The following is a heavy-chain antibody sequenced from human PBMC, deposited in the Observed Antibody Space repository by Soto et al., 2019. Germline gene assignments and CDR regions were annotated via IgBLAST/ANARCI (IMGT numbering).Heavy chain of an antibody. Sequence: PSETLSLTCAVYGGSFSDYYWSWIRQPPGKGLEWIGEISHSGSTNYNPPLKSRVTISIDTSKNQFSLKLSSLTAADTAVYYCARGNYDYTWGGYQKVIAFDNWGQGTMVTVSS. D-gene: IGHD3-16*02. V-gene: IGHV4-34*01. CDR1: GGSFSDYY. CDR3: ARGNYDYTWGGYQKVIAFDN. J-gene: IGHJ3*02. CDR2: ISHSGST.